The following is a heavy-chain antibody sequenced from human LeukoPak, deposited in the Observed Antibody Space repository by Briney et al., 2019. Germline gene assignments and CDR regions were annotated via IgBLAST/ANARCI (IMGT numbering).Heavy chain of an antibody. CDR2: MNPNSGNT. Sequence: ASVKVSCKASGYTFTSYDMNWVRQATGQGLEWMGWMNPNSGNTGYAQKFQGRVTMTRNTSISTAYMELSSLRSEDTAVYYCARGPRIVGATTSYYFDYWGQGTLVTVSS. CDR1: GYTFTSYD. CDR3: ARGPRIVGATTSYYFDY. V-gene: IGHV1-8*01. D-gene: IGHD1-26*01. J-gene: IGHJ4*02.